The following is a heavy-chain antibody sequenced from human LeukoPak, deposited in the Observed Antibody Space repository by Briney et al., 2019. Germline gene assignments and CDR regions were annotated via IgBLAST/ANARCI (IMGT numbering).Heavy chain of an antibody. D-gene: IGHD6-13*01. CDR3: ARDTARITTPGGPDY. J-gene: IGHJ4*02. CDR2: ISAYNDNT. CDR1: GYTFASYG. Sequence: ASVKVSCKASGYTFASYGIRWVRQAPGQGLEWMGWISAYNDNTKYAQNLQGRVTLTTDTSTSTAYMELWSLTSDDTALYYCARDTARITTPGGPDYWGQGTLVTVSS. V-gene: IGHV1-18*01.